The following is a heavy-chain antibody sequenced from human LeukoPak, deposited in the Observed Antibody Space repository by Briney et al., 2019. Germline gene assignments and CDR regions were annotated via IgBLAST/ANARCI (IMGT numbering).Heavy chain of an antibody. CDR3: ARDARIAATFDY. CDR2: INPNTGGT. Sequence: ASVKVSCKASGYVFIDYYVHWVRQAPGQGLEWMGRINPNTGGTKYAQKFQGRVTVTADTSISTAYMELSRLRSDDTAVYYCARDARIAATFDYWGQGTLVTVSS. J-gene: IGHJ4*02. V-gene: IGHV1-2*02. D-gene: IGHD6-13*01. CDR1: GYVFIDYY.